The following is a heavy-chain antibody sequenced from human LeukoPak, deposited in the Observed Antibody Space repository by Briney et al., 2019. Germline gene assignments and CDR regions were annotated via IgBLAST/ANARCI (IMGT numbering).Heavy chain of an antibody. V-gene: IGHV3-15*01. D-gene: IGHD2-15*01. CDR3: TTGLAGYCSGGSCYKRYFDY. CDR2: IKSRTDGGTT. Sequence: GGSLRRSCAASGFTFSNAWMSWVRQAPGKGLEWVGRIKSRTDGGTTDYAAPVKGRFTISRDDSKNTLYLQMNSLKTEDTAVYYCTTGLAGYCSGGSCYKRYFDYWGQGTLVTVSS. J-gene: IGHJ4*02. CDR1: GFTFSNAW.